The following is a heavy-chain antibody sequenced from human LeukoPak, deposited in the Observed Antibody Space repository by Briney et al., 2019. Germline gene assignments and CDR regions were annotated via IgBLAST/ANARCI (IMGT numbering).Heavy chain of an antibody. CDR2: ISGSGGST. CDR1: GFTFSSYA. V-gene: IGHV3-23*01. J-gene: IGHJ4*02. CDR3: AKDSLRVVVPAAVDY. Sequence: GRSLRLSCAASGFTFSSYAMSWVRQAPGKGLEWVSAISGSGGSTYYADSVKGRFTISRDNSKNTLYLQMNSLRAEDTAVYYCAKDSLRVVVPAAVDYWGQGTLVTVSS. D-gene: IGHD2-2*01.